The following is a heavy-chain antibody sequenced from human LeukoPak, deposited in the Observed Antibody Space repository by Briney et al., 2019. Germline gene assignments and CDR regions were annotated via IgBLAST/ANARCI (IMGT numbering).Heavy chain of an antibody. J-gene: IGHJ6*02. V-gene: IGHV1-69*13. CDR1: GGTFSSYA. CDR3: ARDRYCSSTSCHESYYNYYGMDV. CDR2: IIPIFGTA. D-gene: IGHD2-2*01. Sequence: ASVKVSCKASGGTFSSYAISWVRQAPGQGLEWMGGIIPIFGTANYAQKFQGRVTITADESTSTAYMELSSLRSEDTAVYYCARDRYCSSTSCHESYYNYYGMDVWGQGTTVTVSS.